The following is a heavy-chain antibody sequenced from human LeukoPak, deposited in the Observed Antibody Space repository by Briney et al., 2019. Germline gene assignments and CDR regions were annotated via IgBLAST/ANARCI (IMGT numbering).Heavy chain of an antibody. CDR3: ARVVARVCDY. CDR2: INHSGST. D-gene: IGHD2-15*01. V-gene: IGHV4-34*01. Sequence: SETLSLTCAVYGGSFSGYYWSWIRQPPGKGLEWIGEINHSGSTNYNPSLKSRVTISVDTSKNQFSLQLNSVTPEDTAVYYCARVVARVCDYWGQGTLVTVSS. CDR1: GGSFSGYY. J-gene: IGHJ4*02.